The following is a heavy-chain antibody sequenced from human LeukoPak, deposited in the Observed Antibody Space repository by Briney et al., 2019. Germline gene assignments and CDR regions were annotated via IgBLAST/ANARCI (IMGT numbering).Heavy chain of an antibody. CDR2: IWYDGSNK. J-gene: IGHJ4*02. Sequence: PGGSLRLSCAASGFTFSSYGMHWVRQAPGKGLEWVAVIWYDGSNKYYADSVKGRFTISRDNSKNTLYLQMNSLRAEDTAVYYCARGGPYGDYYDNWGQGTLVTVSS. V-gene: IGHV3-33*01. D-gene: IGHD4-17*01. CDR3: ARGGPYGDYYDN. CDR1: GFTFSSYG.